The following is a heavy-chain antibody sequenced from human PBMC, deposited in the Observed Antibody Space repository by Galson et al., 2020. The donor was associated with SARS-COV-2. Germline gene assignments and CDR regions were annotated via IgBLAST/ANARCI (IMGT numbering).Heavy chain of an antibody. CDR2: ISHSGGT. Sequence: SETLSLTCAVSGTSISSGSYSWNWIRQPPGKGLEWIGSISHSGGTYYNPSLKSRVTISGDRSKHQFSLRLSSVTAADTAVYYCARLHFGEYAPEAFDIWGPGTRVTVAS. D-gene: IGHD4-17*01. CDR1: GTSISSGSYS. J-gene: IGHJ3*02. V-gene: IGHV4-30-2*01. CDR3: ARLHFGEYAPEAFDI.